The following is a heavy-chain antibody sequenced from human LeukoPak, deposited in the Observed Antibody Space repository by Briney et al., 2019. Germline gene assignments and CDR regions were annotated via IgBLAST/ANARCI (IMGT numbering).Heavy chain of an antibody. CDR1: GYTFTSYG. CDR2: IDPSSGT. Sequence: ASVKVSCKASGYTFTSYGISWVRQAPGQGLEWMGWIDPSSGTSYAQKFQGRVTMTRDTSISTAHMELSRLTSDDTAVYYCTRGGRLEFDYWGQGSLVTVSS. J-gene: IGHJ4*02. D-gene: IGHD2-15*01. CDR3: TRGGRLEFDY. V-gene: IGHV1-2*02.